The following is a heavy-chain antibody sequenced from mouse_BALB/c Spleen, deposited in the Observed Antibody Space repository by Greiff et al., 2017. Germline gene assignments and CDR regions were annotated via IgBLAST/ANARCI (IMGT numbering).Heavy chain of an antibody. J-gene: IGHJ3*01. V-gene: IGHV1S135*01. D-gene: IGHD2-1*01. Sequence: EVKLQESGPELMKPGASVKISCKASGYSFTSYYMHWVKQSHGKSLEWIGYIDPFNGGTSYNQKFKGKATLTVDKSSSTAYMHLSSLTSEDSAVYYCARQNFDGNFWFAYWGQGTLVTVSA. CDR1: GYSFTSYY. CDR3: ARQNFDGNFWFAY. CDR2: IDPFNGGT.